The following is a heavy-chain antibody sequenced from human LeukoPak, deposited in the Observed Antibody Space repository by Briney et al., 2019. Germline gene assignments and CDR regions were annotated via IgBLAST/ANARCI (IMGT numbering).Heavy chain of an antibody. D-gene: IGHD2-2*01. CDR1: GGSISSSNYY. Sequence: PSETLSLTCTVSGGSISSSNYYGGWIRQPPGKGLEWIGTIYYSGTTYYNPSLKSRVTISVDTSRNQFSLKLSSVTAADTAVYYCAKAYCSSASCAKLGFFDFWGQGTLVSVSS. CDR3: AKAYCSSASCAKLGFFDF. CDR2: IYYSGTT. J-gene: IGHJ4*02. V-gene: IGHV4-39*01.